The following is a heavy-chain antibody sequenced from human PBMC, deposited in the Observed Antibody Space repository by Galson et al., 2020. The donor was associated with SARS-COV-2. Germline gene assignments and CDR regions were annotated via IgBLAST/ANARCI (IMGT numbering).Heavy chain of an antibody. Sequence: SVKVSCKASGGTFSSYAISWVRQAPGQGLEWMGGIIPILGIANYAQKFQGRVTITADKSTSTAYLELSSLRSEDTAVYYCAREGNYCSSTGCENSNWFDPWGQGTLVTVSS. CDR3: AREGNYCSSTGCENSNWFDP. CDR1: GGTFSSYA. J-gene: IGHJ5*02. CDR2: IIPILGIA. V-gene: IGHV1-69*10. D-gene: IGHD2-2*01.